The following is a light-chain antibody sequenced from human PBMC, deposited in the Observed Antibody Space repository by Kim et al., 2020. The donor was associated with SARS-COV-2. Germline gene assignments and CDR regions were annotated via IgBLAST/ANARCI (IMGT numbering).Light chain of an antibody. CDR3: QTWGTGIRV. CDR2: LNSDGSH. Sequence: QLVLTQSPSAPASLGASVKLTCTLSSGHSSYAIAWHQQQPEKGPRYLMKLNSDGSHSKGDGIPDRFSGSSSGAERYLTISSLQSEGEADYYGQTWGTGIRVFGGGTQLTVL. J-gene: IGLJ3*02. V-gene: IGLV4-69*01. CDR1: SGHSSYA.